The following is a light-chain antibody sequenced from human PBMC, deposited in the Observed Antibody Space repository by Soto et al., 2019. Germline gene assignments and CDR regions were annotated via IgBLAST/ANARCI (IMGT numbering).Light chain of an antibody. CDR3: CSYAGSTTFYV. J-gene: IGLJ1*01. CDR2: EGS. Sequence: LTQPASVSGSPGQSITISCTGTSSDVGSYNLVSWYQQHPGKAPKLMIFEGSKRPSGVSNRFSASKSGTTASLTISGLQAEDEADYYCCSYAGSTTFYVFGAGTKVTVL. CDR1: SSDVGSYNL. V-gene: IGLV2-23*01.